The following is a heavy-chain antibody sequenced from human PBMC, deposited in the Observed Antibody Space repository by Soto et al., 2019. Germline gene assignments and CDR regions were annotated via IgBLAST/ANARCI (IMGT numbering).Heavy chain of an antibody. CDR1: GYTFTSYA. Sequence: ASVKVSFKASGYTFTSYAMHWVRQAPGQRLEWMGWINAGNGNTKYSQKFQGRVTITRDTSASTAYMELSSLRSEDTAVYYCARSWTYYYDSSGYYGVDYWGQGTLVTVPQ. CDR2: INAGNGNT. CDR3: ARSWTYYYDSSGYYGVDY. D-gene: IGHD3-22*01. V-gene: IGHV1-3*01. J-gene: IGHJ4*02.